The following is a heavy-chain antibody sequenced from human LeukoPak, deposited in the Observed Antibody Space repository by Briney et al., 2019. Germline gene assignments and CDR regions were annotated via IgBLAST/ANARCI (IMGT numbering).Heavy chain of an antibody. J-gene: IGHJ4*02. CDR3: ARVRYRLAETYIDY. CDR1: GYTFTSYG. D-gene: IGHD3-16*01. Sequence: ASVKVSCKASGYTFTSYGISWVRQAPGQGLEWMGWINPKSGGTKYVQKFQGRVTMTRDTSISTAYMELSRLRSDDTAVYYCARVRYRLAETYIDYWGQGTLVTVSS. CDR2: INPKSGGT. V-gene: IGHV1-2*02.